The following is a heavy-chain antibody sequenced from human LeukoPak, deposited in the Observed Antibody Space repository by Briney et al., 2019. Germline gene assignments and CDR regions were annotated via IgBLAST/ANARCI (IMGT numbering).Heavy chain of an antibody. D-gene: IGHD3-16*01. J-gene: IGHJ4*02. CDR3: ASNSFLGEGY. CDR1: GGSISSGGYY. V-gene: IGHV4-31*03. CDR2: IYYSGST. Sequence: SQTLSLTCTVSGGSISSGGYYWSWIRQPPGKGLEWIGYIYYSGSTYYNPSFKSRVTISVDTSKNQFSLKLSSVTAADTAVYYCASNSFLGEGYWGQGTLVTVSS.